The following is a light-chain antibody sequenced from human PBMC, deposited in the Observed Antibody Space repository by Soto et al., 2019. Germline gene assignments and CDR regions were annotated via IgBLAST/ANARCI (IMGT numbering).Light chain of an antibody. V-gene: IGKV1-9*01. CDR2: AAS. J-gene: IGKJ1*01. Sequence: DIPLTQSPSFLSASVGDRVTITCRASQGISTFLAWYQQKPGKAPKLLIYAASTLHDGVPSRFGGSGSGTEFTLTIRSLQPEDFATYYCHQLHTFPRTFGQGTKVEIK. CDR1: QGISTF. CDR3: HQLHTFPRT.